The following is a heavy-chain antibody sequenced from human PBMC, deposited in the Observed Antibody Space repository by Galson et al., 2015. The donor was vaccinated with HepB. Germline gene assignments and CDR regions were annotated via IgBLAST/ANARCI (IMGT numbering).Heavy chain of an antibody. Sequence: VSGGSISSSSYYWGWIRQPPGKGLEWIGDIYYRGSTHYNPSLKSRLTISVDTSKNQFSLKLSSVTTADTAVYYCARLSSSWYWGDIWGQGTMVTVSS. J-gene: IGHJ3*02. CDR2: IYYRGST. V-gene: IGHV4-39*01. CDR1: GGSISSSSYY. D-gene: IGHD6-13*01. CDR3: ARLSSSWYWGDI.